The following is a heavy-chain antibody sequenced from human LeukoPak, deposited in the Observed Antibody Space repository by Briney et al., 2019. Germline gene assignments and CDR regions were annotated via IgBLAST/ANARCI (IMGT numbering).Heavy chain of an antibody. CDR1: NVSISSDTYF. CDR3: ARTKGGGVSGSYYFDY. J-gene: IGHJ4*02. V-gene: IGHV4-61*02. Sequence: SETLSLTCTVSNVSISSDTYFWSWIRQPAGKGLEWIGRMSSSGISTYSPSLKSRVTISIDTSKNQFSLKLSSVTAADTAVYYCARTKGGGVSGSYYFDYWGQGTLVTVSS. D-gene: IGHD1-26*01. CDR2: MSSSGIS.